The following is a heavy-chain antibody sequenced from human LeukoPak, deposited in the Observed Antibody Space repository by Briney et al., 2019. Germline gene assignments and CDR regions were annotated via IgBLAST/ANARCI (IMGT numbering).Heavy chain of an antibody. D-gene: IGHD4-11*01. Sequence: GGSLRLSCAASGFTFSSYSMNWVRQAPGKGLEWVSSISSSSSYIYYADSVKGRFTISRDNAKNSLYLQMNSLRAEDTAVYYCARAPATVTTDYYYYYYMDVWGKGTTVTVSS. CDR1: GFTFSSYS. CDR2: ISSSSSYI. CDR3: ARAPATVTTDYYYYYYMDV. V-gene: IGHV3-21*01. J-gene: IGHJ6*03.